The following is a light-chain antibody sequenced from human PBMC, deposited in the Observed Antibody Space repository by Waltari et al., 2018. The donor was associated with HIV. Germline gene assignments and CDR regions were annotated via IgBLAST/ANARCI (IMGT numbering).Light chain of an antibody. CDR3: CSYAGSSTSWV. Sequence: QSALTQPASVSGSPGQSLTISCTGTSSDVGSYNLVSWYKQHPGKAPKLMIYEGSKRPSGVSNRFSGSKSGNTASLTISGLQAEDEADYYCCSYAGSSTSWVFGGGTKLTVL. CDR1: SSDVGSYNL. J-gene: IGLJ3*02. V-gene: IGLV2-23*01. CDR2: EGS.